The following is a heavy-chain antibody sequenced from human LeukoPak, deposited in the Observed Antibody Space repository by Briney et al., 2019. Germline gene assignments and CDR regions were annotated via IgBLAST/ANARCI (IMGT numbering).Heavy chain of an antibody. CDR1: GGSISSYY. Sequence: SETLSLTCTVSGGSISSYYWSWIRQPAGKGLEWIGRIYTSGSTNYNPSLKSRVTMSVDTSKNQFSLKLSSVTAADTAVYYCARGRYCSSTSCYLINWFDPWGQGTLVTVSS. CDR3: ARGRYCSSTSCYLINWFDP. V-gene: IGHV4-4*07. CDR2: IYTSGST. J-gene: IGHJ5*02. D-gene: IGHD2-2*01.